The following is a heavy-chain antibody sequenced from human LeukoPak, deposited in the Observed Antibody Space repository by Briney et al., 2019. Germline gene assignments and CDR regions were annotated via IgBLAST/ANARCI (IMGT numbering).Heavy chain of an antibody. CDR1: GFTFRSYG. V-gene: IGHV3-33*01. D-gene: IGHD6-13*01. J-gene: IGHJ6*03. CDR3: ARPLAAAAPYYYYYYMDV. Sequence: GGSLRLSCVGSGFTFRSYGIHWVRQAPGKGLEWVAVIWYDGSNKYHADSVKGRFTISRDNAKNSLYLQMNSLRAEDTAVYYCARPLAAAAPYYYYYYMDVWGKGTTVTVSS. CDR2: IWYDGSNK.